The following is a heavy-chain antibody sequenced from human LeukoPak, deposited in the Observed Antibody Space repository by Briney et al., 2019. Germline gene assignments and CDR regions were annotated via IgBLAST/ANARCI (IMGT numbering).Heavy chain of an antibody. D-gene: IGHD3-10*01. J-gene: IGHJ6*03. CDR1: GFTFSNYN. Sequence: PGGSLRLSCAASGFTFSNYNMDWVRQAPGKGLEWLSYISSSGSPIYYADSVKGRFTISRDNAKNSLYLQMNSLRAEDTAVHYCARLFGPASDYYYMDVWGKGTTVTVSS. CDR2: ISSSGSPI. V-gene: IGHV3-48*04. CDR3: ARLFGPASDYYYMDV.